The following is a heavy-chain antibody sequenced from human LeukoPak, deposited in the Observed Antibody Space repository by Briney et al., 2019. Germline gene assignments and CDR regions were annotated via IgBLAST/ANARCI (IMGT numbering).Heavy chain of an antibody. D-gene: IGHD2-8*01. CDR3: ARVTSGDCTNGVCYTSWFDP. V-gene: IGHV1-46*01. Sequence: GVSVKVSCKASGYTFTSYYMHWVRQAPGQGLEWMGIINPSGGSTSYAQKFQGRVTMTRDTSTSTVYMELSSLRSEDTAVYYCARVTSGDCTNGVCYTSWFDPWGQGTLVTVSS. CDR1: GYTFTSYY. CDR2: INPSGGST. J-gene: IGHJ5*02.